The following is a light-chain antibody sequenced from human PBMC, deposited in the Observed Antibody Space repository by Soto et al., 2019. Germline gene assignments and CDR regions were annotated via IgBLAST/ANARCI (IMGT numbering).Light chain of an antibody. J-gene: IGLJ3*02. V-gene: IGLV4-69*01. CDR1: SGHSSYA. Sequence: QLVLTQSPSASASLGASVKLTCTLSSGHSSYAIAWHQQQPEKGPRYLMKLNSDGSHSKGDGLPDRFSGSSSGAERYLTISRLPSEDEADYYCQTWGTGIGVFGGGTKLTVL. CDR3: QTWGTGIGV. CDR2: LNSDGSH.